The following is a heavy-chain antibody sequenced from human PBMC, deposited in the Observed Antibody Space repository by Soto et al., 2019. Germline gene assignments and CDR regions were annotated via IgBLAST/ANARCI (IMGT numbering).Heavy chain of an antibody. CDR3: ARDLVVVPAEPYGMDV. J-gene: IGHJ6*02. D-gene: IGHD2-2*01. CDR2: TYYRSKWYN. V-gene: IGHV6-1*01. CDR1: GDSVSSNSAA. Sequence: PSQTLSLTCAISGDSVSSNSAAWNWIRQSPSRGLEWLGRTYYRSKWYNDYAVSVKSRITINPDTSKNQFSLQLNSVTPEDTAVYYCARDLVVVPAEPYGMDVWGQGTTVTVSS.